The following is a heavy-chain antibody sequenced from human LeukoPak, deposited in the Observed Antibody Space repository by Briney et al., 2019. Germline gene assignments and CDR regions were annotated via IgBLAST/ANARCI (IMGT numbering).Heavy chain of an antibody. J-gene: IGHJ5*02. CDR2: IYYSGST. V-gene: IGHV4-59*08. CDR1: GGSISSYY. D-gene: IGHD1-26*01. Sequence: SETLSLTCTVSGGSISSYYWSWIRQPPGKGLEWIGYIYYSGSTNYNPSLKSRVTISVDTSKNQFSLKLSSVTAANTAVYYCASLSIVGATRNWFDPWGQGTLVTVSS. CDR3: ASLSIVGATRNWFDP.